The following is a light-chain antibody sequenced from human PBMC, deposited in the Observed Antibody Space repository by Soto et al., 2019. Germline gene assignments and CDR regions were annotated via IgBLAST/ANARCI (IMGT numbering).Light chain of an antibody. CDR2: DAS. V-gene: IGKV1-5*01. J-gene: IGKJ1*01. CDR1: QSISSW. CDR3: QQYNSYSRT. Sequence: RSTPSAATLSTSVGDSVPITCRASQSISSWLAWYQQKPGKAPKLLIYDASSLESGVPSRFSGSGSGTEFTLTISSLQPDDFATYYCQQYNSYSRTFGQGTKV.